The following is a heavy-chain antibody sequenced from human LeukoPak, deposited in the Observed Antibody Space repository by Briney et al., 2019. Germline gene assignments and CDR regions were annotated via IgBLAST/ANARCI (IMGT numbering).Heavy chain of an antibody. V-gene: IGHV3-53*01. J-gene: IGHJ4*02. CDR1: GFTVSSNY. CDR3: ARRAGAYSHPYDY. D-gene: IGHD4/OR15-4a*01. Sequence: PGGSLRLSCAASGFTVSSNYMSWVRQAPGNGLEWVSFIYSDNTHYSDSVKGRFTISRDNSKNTLYLQMNSLRAEDTAVYYCARRAGAYSHPYDYWGQGTLVTVSS. CDR2: IYSDNT.